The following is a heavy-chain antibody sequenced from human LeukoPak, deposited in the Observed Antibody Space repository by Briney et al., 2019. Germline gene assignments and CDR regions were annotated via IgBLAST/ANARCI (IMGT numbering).Heavy chain of an antibody. Sequence: GESLKISCKGFGYSFPSYWFGWVRKLPEKGLEWMGIIYPGDSDTSYSPSFQGQVNISADKSISTAYLQWSSLKASDTAMYYCARFQGGSGNYFAFDMWGQGTMVTVSS. CDR3: ARFQGGSGNYFAFDM. V-gene: IGHV5-51*01. J-gene: IGHJ3*02. CDR1: GYSFPSYW. D-gene: IGHD3-10*01. CDR2: IYPGDSDT.